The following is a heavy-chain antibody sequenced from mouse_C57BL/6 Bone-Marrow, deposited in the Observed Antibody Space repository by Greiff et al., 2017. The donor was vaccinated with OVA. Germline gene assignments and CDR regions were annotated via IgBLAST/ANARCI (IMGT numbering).Heavy chain of an antibody. CDR3: ALYYEYEGFFFAY. CDR2: IDPSDSYT. J-gene: IGHJ3*01. CDR1: GYTFTSYW. V-gene: IGHV1-59*01. Sequence: QVQLQQPGAELVRPGTSVKLSCKASGYTFTSYWMHWVKQRPGQGLEWIGVIDPSDSYTNYNQKFKGKATLTVDTSSSTAYMQLSSLTSEDSAVYYCALYYEYEGFFFAYWGQGTLVTVSA. D-gene: IGHD2-4*01.